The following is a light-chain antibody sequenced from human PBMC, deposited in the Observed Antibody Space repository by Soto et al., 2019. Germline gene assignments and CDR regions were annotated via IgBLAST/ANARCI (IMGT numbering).Light chain of an antibody. V-gene: IGLV2-8*01. Sequence: QSALTQPPSASGSPGQSVTISCTGTINDVGGYNYVSWYQQLPGKAPKLMIYEVTKRPSGVPDRFSGSKSGNTASLTVSGLQAEDAADYYCSSYAGSNSVGVFGGGTKVTVL. CDR1: INDVGGYNY. J-gene: IGLJ3*02. CDR3: SSYAGSNSVGV. CDR2: EVT.